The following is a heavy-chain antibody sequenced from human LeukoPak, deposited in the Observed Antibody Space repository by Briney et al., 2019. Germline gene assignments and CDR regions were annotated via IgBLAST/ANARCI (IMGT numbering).Heavy chain of an antibody. V-gene: IGHV3-48*03. CDR3: ARGSVTTGGFDY. D-gene: IGHD4-17*01. J-gene: IGHJ4*02. Sequence: GGSLRLSCAASGFTFSSYEMNWVRQAPGKGLEWVSYISSSGSTIYYADSVKGRFTISRDNAKNSLYLQMNSLRAEDTAVYYCARGSVTTGGFDYWGQGTLVTVSS. CDR2: ISSSGSTI. CDR1: GFTFSSYE.